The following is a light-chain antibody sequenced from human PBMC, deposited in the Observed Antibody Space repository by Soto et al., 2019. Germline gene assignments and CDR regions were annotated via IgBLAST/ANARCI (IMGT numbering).Light chain of an antibody. CDR3: QVWDSSSDQSVV. Sequence: SYELTQPLSVSVVPGKTARITCGGNKIGSKSVHWYQQKQGQAPVLVIYYDSDRPSGIPERFSGSNSGNTATLTISRVEAGDEADNYCQVWDSSSDQSVVFGGGTKLTVL. CDR2: YDS. J-gene: IGLJ2*01. CDR1: KIGSKS. V-gene: IGLV3-21*04.